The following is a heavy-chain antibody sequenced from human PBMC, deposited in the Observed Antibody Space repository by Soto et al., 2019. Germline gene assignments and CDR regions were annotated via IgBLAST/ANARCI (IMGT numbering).Heavy chain of an antibody. Sequence: SETLSLTCTVSGGSISSSSYYWGWIRQPPGKGLEWIGSIYYSGSTYYNPSLKSRVTISVDTSKNQFSLKLSSVTAADTAVYYCARQLVGITIFGVVIEPFDYWGQGTLVTVSS. CDR3: ARQLVGITIFGVVIEPFDY. CDR2: IYYSGST. J-gene: IGHJ4*02. V-gene: IGHV4-39*01. D-gene: IGHD3-3*01. CDR1: GGSISSSSYY.